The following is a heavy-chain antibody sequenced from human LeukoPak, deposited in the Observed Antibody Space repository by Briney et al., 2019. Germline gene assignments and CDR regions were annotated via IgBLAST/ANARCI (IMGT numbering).Heavy chain of an antibody. D-gene: IGHD4-17*01. J-gene: IGHJ5*02. V-gene: IGHV4-59*01. CDR2: IYYSGST. Sequence: SETLSLTCTVSGGSISSYYWSWIRQPPGKGLEWIGYIYYSGSTNYNPSLKSRVTISVDTSKNQFSLKLSSVTAADTAVYYCARAYSDGDYVMGWFDPWGQGTLVTVS. CDR1: GGSISSYY. CDR3: ARAYSDGDYVMGWFDP.